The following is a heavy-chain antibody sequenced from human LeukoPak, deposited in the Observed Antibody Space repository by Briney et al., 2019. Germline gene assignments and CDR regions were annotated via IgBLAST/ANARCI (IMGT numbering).Heavy chain of an antibody. Sequence: SETLSLTCAVSADSFSSHYWTWIRQPPGKGLEWIGYISYIGSTNYNPSLKSRVAISIDTSKNQFSLKLSSVTAADTAVYYCGRDLVTVTKGFDIWGQGTMVSVSS. J-gene: IGHJ3*02. CDR2: ISYIGST. D-gene: IGHD4-17*01. CDR3: GRDLVTVTKGFDI. V-gene: IGHV4-59*11. CDR1: ADSFSSHY.